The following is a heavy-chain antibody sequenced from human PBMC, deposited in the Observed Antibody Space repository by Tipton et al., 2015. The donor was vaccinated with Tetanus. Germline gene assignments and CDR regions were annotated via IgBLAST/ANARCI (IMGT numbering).Heavy chain of an antibody. CDR2: TSYDEGAK. CDR3: VREFSYGSGNPSFYFAY. J-gene: IGHJ4*02. Sequence: LSLTCAASGFTFSEYIVHWVRQAPGKGLEWVAGTSYDEGAKHYADSVRGRFTISIDSSKSTVYLQMNSLRAEDTAVYSCVREFSYGSGNPSFYFAYWGQGTLVTVSS. V-gene: IGHV3-30-3*01. D-gene: IGHD3-10*01. CDR1: GFTFSEYI.